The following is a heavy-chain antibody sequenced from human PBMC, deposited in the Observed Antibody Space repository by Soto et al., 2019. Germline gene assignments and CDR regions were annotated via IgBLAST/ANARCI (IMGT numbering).Heavy chain of an antibody. CDR3: ARGGLTYSNYVRYYYYTDV. D-gene: IGHD4-4*01. V-gene: IGHV4-34*01. CDR1: GGSFSGYY. Sequence: PSETLSLTCAVYGGSFSGYYWSWIRQPPGKGLEWIGEINHSGSTNYNPSLKSRVTISVDTSKNQFSLKLSSVTAADTAVYHCARGGLTYSNYVRYYYYTDVWGKGTTGTVSS. CDR2: INHSGST. J-gene: IGHJ6*03.